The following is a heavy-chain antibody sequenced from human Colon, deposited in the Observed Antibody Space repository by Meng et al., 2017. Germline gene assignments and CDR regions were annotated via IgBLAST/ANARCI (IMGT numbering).Heavy chain of an antibody. D-gene: IGHD3-22*01. CDR3: ASSDYYRSDY. CDR2: TSHSGST. CDR1: GVSIRRRGG. J-gene: IGHJ4*02. V-gene: IGHV4-4*02. Sequence: QWQLQEPAQGLGKPCVTRCPTCAGSGVSIRRRGGCSWVRQPPGKGLEWIGETSHSGSTNYSPSLKSRVTISLDKSKNQLSLKLNSVTAADTAVYYCASSDYYRSDYWGQGTLVTVSS.